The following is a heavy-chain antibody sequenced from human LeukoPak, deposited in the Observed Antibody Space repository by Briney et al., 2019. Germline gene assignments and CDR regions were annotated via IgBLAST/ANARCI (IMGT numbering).Heavy chain of an antibody. V-gene: IGHV3-23*01. CDR1: GFTFSSYA. J-gene: IGHJ4*02. CDR3: ARKGSTKVVTPFGFDY. Sequence: PGGSLRLSCAASGFTFSSYAMSWVRQAPGKGLEWVSAISGSGGSTYYADSVKGRFTVSRDSSKNTLYLQMNSLRAEDTAVYYCARKGSTKVVTPFGFDYWGQGTLVTVSS. CDR2: ISGSGGST. D-gene: IGHD4-23*01.